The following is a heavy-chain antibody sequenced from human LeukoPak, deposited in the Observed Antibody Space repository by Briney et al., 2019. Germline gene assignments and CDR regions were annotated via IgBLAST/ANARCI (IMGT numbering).Heavy chain of an antibody. D-gene: IGHD4-11*01. CDR2: FDIEDAET. CDR1: GHSLTDLS. Sequence: ASVKVSCKVSGHSLTDLSIHWVRQAPGKGLEWMGGFDIEDAETIYGQEFEGRVIMTEDTATETAYMELSSLKYEDTAVYYCVAEVIEVTMGDYWGQGTLVTVSS. J-gene: IGHJ4*02. V-gene: IGHV1-24*01. CDR3: VAEVIEVTMGDY.